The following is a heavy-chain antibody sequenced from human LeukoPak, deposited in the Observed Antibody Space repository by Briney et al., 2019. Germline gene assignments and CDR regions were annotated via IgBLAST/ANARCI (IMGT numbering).Heavy chain of an antibody. V-gene: IGHV3-33*01. CDR1: GFTFSSYG. Sequence: PGGSLRLSCAASGFTFSSYGMHWVRQAPGKGLEWVAIIWYDGSNKYYADSVKGRFTISRDNAENSLYLQMNSLRAEDTAVYYCARDRGGRTGLDDWGQGTLVTVSS. J-gene: IGHJ4*02. D-gene: IGHD2-15*01. CDR2: IWYDGSNK. CDR3: ARDRGGRTGLDD.